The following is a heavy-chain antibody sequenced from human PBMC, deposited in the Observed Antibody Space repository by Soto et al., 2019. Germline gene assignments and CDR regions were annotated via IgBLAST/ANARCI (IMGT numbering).Heavy chain of an antibody. CDR2: ISYDGSNT. D-gene: IGHD6-19*01. CDR3: ARVGQWLT. J-gene: IGHJ5*02. CDR1: GFTFSSYA. Sequence: QVQLVESGGGVVQPGRSLSLSCAASGFTFSSYAMHWVRQAPGKGLEWVAVISYDGSNTYYADSVKGRFTIPRDNSKNTLYLQMNSLRAEETAVYNCARVGQWLTWGQGTLVTVSS. V-gene: IGHV3-30-3*01.